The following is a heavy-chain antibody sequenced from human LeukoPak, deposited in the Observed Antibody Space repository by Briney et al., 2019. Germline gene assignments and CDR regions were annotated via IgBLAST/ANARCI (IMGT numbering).Heavy chain of an antibody. Sequence: ASVKVSCKASGYTFISYGISWVRQAPGQGLEWMGWISAYNGSTNYAQKLQGRVTMTTDTSTSTVYMELRSLRSDDTAVYYCARVRYDSSGYYYVDYWGQGTLVTVFS. CDR2: ISAYNGST. D-gene: IGHD3-22*01. CDR1: GYTFISYG. CDR3: ARVRYDSSGYYYVDY. V-gene: IGHV1-18*01. J-gene: IGHJ4*02.